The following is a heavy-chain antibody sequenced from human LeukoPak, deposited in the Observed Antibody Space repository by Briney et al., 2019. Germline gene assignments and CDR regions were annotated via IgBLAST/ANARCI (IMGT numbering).Heavy chain of an antibody. Sequence: SETLSLTCTVSGGSISSYYWSWIRQPPGKGLEWIGYIYYSGSTNYNPSLKSRVTISIDTSKNQFSLKLNSVTAADTAVYYCARDRAYYDFWSGYWIQSWFDPWGQGTLVTVSS. J-gene: IGHJ5*02. CDR3: ARDRAYYDFWSGYWIQSWFDP. CDR1: GGSISSYY. V-gene: IGHV4-59*01. D-gene: IGHD3-3*01. CDR2: IYYSGST.